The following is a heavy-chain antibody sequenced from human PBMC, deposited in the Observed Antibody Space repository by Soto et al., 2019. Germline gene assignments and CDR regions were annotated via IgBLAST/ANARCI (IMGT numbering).Heavy chain of an antibody. V-gene: IGHV3-21*01. CDR1: GFSFSDYV. CDR2: IRGFSPYT. D-gene: IGHD3-10*01. CDR3: ARDRGYDAHDYYYNAMDV. Sequence: PGGSLRLSCAASGFSFSDYVMHWVRQAPGKGLEWVSGIRGFSPYTFYAESVKGRFTIFRDNAKNPLYLQMNSLRAEDTAVYYCARDRGYDAHDYYYNAMDVWGQGTTVTVSS. J-gene: IGHJ6*02.